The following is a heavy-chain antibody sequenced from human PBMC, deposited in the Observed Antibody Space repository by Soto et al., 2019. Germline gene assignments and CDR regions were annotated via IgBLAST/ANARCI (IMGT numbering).Heavy chain of an antibody. Sequence: SLRLSCEASGFTFGNYAMTWVRQGPGRGLEWVSALSGSSLNTYYADSVKGRFTISRDNSKNTMYLEMNSLRVDDTAVYYCTTQYFLSSRKPPEDICRQGTPVTVS. D-gene: IGHD1-1*01. J-gene: IGHJ6*02. CDR3: TTQYFLSSRKPPEDI. CDR2: LSGSSLNT. V-gene: IGHV3-23*01. CDR1: GFTFGNYA.